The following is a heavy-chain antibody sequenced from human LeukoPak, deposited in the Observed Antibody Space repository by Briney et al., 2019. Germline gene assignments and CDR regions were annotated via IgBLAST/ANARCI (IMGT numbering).Heavy chain of an antibody. Sequence: PSETLSLTCTVSGGSISSSSYYWGWIRQPPGKGLEWIGSIYYSGSTYYNPSLKSRVTISVDTSKNQFSLKLSSVTAADTAVYYCARGRRDGYNLEYFDKWGQGTLVTVSS. CDR2: IYYSGST. CDR1: GGSISSSSYY. V-gene: IGHV4-39*01. J-gene: IGHJ4*02. CDR3: ARGRRDGYNLEYFDK. D-gene: IGHD5-24*01.